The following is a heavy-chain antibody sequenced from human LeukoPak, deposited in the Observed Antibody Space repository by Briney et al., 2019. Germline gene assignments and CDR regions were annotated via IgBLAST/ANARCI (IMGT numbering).Heavy chain of an antibody. CDR1: GASVSEYY. CDR2: IFTTGRT. D-gene: IGHD3-3*02. V-gene: IGHV4-4*07. CDR3: ARASDSIFSYYYHMDL. J-gene: IGHJ6*03. Sequence: PSETLSLTCTVSGASVSEYYWSWVRQPAGKGLEWIGRIFTTGRTDYNPSLKSRVTMSRDRSKNQLFLTLTSVTAADTAVYYCARASDSIFSYYYHMDLWGKGTTVTVSS.